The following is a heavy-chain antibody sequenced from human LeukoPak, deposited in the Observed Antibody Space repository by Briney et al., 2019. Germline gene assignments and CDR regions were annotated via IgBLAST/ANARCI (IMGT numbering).Heavy chain of an antibody. Sequence: PGGSLRLSCAASGFTFSSYWMSWVRQAPGKGLEWVANIKQDGSEKYYVDSVKGRFTISRDNAKNSLYLQMNSLRAEDTAVYYCARVGYCSSTSCFNYYYYYMDVWGKGTPVTVSS. CDR1: GFTFSSYW. D-gene: IGHD2-2*03. CDR2: IKQDGSEK. V-gene: IGHV3-7*01. CDR3: ARVGYCSSTSCFNYYYYYMDV. J-gene: IGHJ6*03.